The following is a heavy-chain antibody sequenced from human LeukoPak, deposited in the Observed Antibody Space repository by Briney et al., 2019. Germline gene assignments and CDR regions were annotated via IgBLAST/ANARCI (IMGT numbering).Heavy chain of an antibody. D-gene: IGHD3-9*01. Sequence: GESLKISCKGSGYSFTSYWIGWVRQMPGKGLEWMGIIYPGDSDTRYGPSLQGQVTISADKSISTAYLQWSSLKASDTAMYYCARQEDYDILTGYFNGPYFDYWGQGTLVTVSS. CDR2: IYPGDSDT. CDR1: GYSFTSYW. V-gene: IGHV5-51*01. J-gene: IGHJ4*02. CDR3: ARQEDYDILTGYFNGPYFDY.